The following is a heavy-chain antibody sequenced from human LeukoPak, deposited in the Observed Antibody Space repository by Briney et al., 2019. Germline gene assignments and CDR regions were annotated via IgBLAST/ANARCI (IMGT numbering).Heavy chain of an antibody. CDR1: GFTFSGYW. CDR2: INSDGSSA. Sequence: GGSLRLPCAASGFTFSGYWMHWVRQAPGKGLVWVSRINSDGSSATYADSVKGRVTISRDNAKNTLYLQMSSLRAEDTALYYCARDGYDFLTGSYYFDYWGQGTLVTVSS. CDR3: ARDGYDFLTGSYYFDY. D-gene: IGHD3-9*01. J-gene: IGHJ4*02. V-gene: IGHV3-74*01.